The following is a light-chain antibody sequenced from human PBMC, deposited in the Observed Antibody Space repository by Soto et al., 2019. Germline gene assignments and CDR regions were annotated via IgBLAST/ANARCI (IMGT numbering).Light chain of an antibody. CDR2: DAS. CDR3: QQLNTYPRT. V-gene: IGKV3D-15*01. CDR1: QSARSN. J-gene: IGKJ1*01. Sequence: ERVMTRSPATLSESAGERATLSCRARQSARSNLAWYQQKPGQAPRLLIYDASTRATGIPARFSGSGSGTEFILTISSLQSEDFATYYCQQLNTYPRTFGPGTKVDNK.